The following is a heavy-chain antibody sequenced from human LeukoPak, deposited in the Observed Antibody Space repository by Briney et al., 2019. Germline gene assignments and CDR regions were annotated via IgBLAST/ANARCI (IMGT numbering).Heavy chain of an antibody. J-gene: IGHJ4*02. Sequence: SETLSLTCTIFGGYISGYYWSWIRQPPGKGPEWIGYIYYNGNTNYNPSLRSRVTISVDTSKNQFSLKLSSVTAAGTAVYYCARYCYDNNCHAKVLDYWGQGTLVTVSP. V-gene: IGHV4-59*08. D-gene: IGHD3-10*01. CDR3: ARYCYDNNCHAKVLDY. CDR1: GGYISGYY. CDR2: IYYNGNT.